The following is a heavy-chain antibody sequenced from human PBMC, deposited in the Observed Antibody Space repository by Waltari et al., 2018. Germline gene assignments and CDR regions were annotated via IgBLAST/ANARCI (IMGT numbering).Heavy chain of an antibody. CDR2: IREDGSEK. J-gene: IGHJ3*02. CDR1: GFTFRNES. D-gene: IGHD1-26*01. Sequence: EVQLVESGGGLVQPGGSLRLSCTAAGFTFRNESMNWVRQAPGKGLEWVASIREDGSEKYYVDSVKGRFTISRDNAKDSLYLQMNSLRAEDTAVYYCARRETLDIWGQGTVVTVSS. V-gene: IGHV3-7*01. CDR3: ARRETLDI.